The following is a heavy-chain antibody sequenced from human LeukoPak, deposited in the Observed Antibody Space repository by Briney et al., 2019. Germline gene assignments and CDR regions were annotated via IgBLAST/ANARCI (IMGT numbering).Heavy chain of an antibody. Sequence: SETLSLTCTVSGASISNKYWSWLRQPPGKGLEWNGYIYYSGSTNYNPSLKSRVTISVDTSKNQFSLKLSSVTAADTAVYYCARLSGRGYYRIRNFDYWGQGTLVTVSS. J-gene: IGHJ4*02. CDR3: ARLSGRGYYRIRNFDY. CDR1: GASISNKY. V-gene: IGHV4-59*12. CDR2: IYYSGST. D-gene: IGHD3-22*01.